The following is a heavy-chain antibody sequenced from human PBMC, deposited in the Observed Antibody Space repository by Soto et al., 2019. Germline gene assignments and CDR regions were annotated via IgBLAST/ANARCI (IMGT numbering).Heavy chain of an antibody. CDR2: IRGHTIVT. V-gene: IGHV3-48*01. D-gene: IGHD3-22*01. CDR3: GKVADSGYYTVDR. CDR1: GLTLSTSS. J-gene: IGHJ5*02. Sequence: EVQLVESGGMLVQPGGSLRLSCAASGLTLSTSSMNWVRQAPGRELEWISYIRGHTIVTAYADSVKGRFTISRDSAKNSLYLQMDSLRVEDTAVYSCGKVADSGYYTVDRWGQGTLVTVSS.